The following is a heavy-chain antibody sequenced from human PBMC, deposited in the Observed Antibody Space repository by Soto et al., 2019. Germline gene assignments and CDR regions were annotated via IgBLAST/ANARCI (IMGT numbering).Heavy chain of an antibody. D-gene: IGHD3-3*01. V-gene: IGHV3-23*01. CDR2: ISGSGGST. Sequence: GGSLRLSCAASGFTFSSYAMSWVRQAPGKGLEWVSAISGSGGSTYYADSVKGRFTISRDNSKNTLYLQMNSLRAEDTAVYYCAKDLSIFGVVIVRHDAFDIWGQGTMVTVSS. CDR1: GFTFSSYA. J-gene: IGHJ3*02. CDR3: AKDLSIFGVVIVRHDAFDI.